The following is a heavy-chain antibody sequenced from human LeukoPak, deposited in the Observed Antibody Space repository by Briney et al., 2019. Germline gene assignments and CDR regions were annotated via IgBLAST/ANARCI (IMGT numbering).Heavy chain of an antibody. V-gene: IGHV1-24*01. D-gene: IGHD1-26*01. Sequence: VASVKVSCKVSGYTLTELSMHWVRQPPGKGLEWMGGFDPEDGETIYAQKFEGRVTMTEDTSTDTAYMELSSLRSEDTAVYYCATGLSGSYWPEGYWGQGTLVTVSS. CDR1: GYTLTELS. CDR3: ATGLSGSYWPEGY. CDR2: FDPEDGET. J-gene: IGHJ4*02.